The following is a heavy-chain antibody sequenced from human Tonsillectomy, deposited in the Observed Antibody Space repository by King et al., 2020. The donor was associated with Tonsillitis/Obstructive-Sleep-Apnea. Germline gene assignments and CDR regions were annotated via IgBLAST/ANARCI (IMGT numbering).Heavy chain of an antibody. CDR3: AKGTARGDSFYDFWSGYYPNYYYGMDV. CDR2: ISYDGSNK. CDR1: GFTFSSYG. D-gene: IGHD3-3*01. V-gene: IGHV3-30*18. Sequence: VQLVESGGGVVQPGRSLRLSCAASGFTFSSYGMHWVRQAPGKGLEWVAVISYDGSNKYYADSVKGRFTISRDNSKNTLYLQMNSLRAEDTAVYYCAKGTARGDSFYDFWSGYYPNYYYGMDVWGQGTTVTVSS. J-gene: IGHJ6*02.